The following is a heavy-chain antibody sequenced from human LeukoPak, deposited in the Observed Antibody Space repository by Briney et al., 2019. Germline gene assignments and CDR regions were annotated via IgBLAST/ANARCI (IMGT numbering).Heavy chain of an antibody. V-gene: IGHV4-38-2*02. Sequence: PSETLSLTCTVSGYSISSGYFWGWIRPPPGKGLEWIGTIYHSGSTYYNASLESRVTISVDTSKNQFSLKLSSVTAADTAVYYCARKPTVEDRVVYYYYMDVWGKGTTVTVSS. CDR2: IYHSGST. CDR3: ARKPTVEDRVVYYYYMDV. D-gene: IGHD4-23*01. CDR1: GYSISSGYF. J-gene: IGHJ6*03.